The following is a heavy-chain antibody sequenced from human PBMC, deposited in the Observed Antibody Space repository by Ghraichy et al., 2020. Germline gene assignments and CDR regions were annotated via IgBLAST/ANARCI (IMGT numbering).Heavy chain of an antibody. Sequence: SVKVSCKATGGTFRDSPLSWVRQAPGQGLEWLGGILPVLFTTNYARRFQDRVTITADDTTNTAYMEMSSLRSEDTAIYYCARLPDALLRTHGDQWDDDWGQGALFTVSS. CDR1: GGTFRDSP. CDR3: ARLPDALLRTHGDQWDDD. CDR2: ILPVLFTT. D-gene: IGHD1-26*01. J-gene: IGHJ4*02. V-gene: IGHV1-69*13.